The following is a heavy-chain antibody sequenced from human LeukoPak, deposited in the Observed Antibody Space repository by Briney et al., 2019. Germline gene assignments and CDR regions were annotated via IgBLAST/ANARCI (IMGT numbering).Heavy chain of an antibody. Sequence: GGSLRLSCAASGFTFSSYSMTWVRQAPGKGLEWVSSISSSSNYIYYADSVRGRFTISRDSAKNSLFLQMNSLRAEDTAVYYCARVPGDYWGQGTLVTVSS. V-gene: IGHV3-21*01. CDR2: ISSSSNYI. CDR3: ARVPGDY. D-gene: IGHD3-10*01. J-gene: IGHJ4*02. CDR1: GFTFSSYS.